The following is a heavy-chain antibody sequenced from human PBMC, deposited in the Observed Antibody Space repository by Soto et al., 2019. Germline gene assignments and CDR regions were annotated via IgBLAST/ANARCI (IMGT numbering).Heavy chain of an antibody. D-gene: IGHD3-10*01. V-gene: IGHV3-66*01. J-gene: IGHJ1*01. CDR2: IYSGGST. CDR1: GFTVSSNY. Sequence: PGGSLRLSCAASGFTVSSNYMRWVRQAPGKGLEWVSVIYSGGSTYYADSVKGRFTISRDNSKNTLYLQMNSLRAEDTAVYYCARDLVRGLYPEYFQYWGQGTLVTVSS. CDR3: ARDLVRGLYPEYFQY.